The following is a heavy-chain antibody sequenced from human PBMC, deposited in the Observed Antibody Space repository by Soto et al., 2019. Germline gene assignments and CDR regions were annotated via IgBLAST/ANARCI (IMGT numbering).Heavy chain of an antibody. J-gene: IGHJ4*02. Sequence: EGQVVESGGDLVQPGDSLTISCAASGFTFSTYAMSWVRQAPGKGLEWVSGIHKTGTITFYADSMKGRFTISRDNSKKTLYLHMRSLRDGDTAVYYCVRDLNYKFFFDLWGQGTLVTVSS. CDR3: VRDLNYKFFFDL. CDR1: GFTFSTYA. V-gene: IGHV3-23*05. CDR2: IHKTGTIT. D-gene: IGHD3-10*01.